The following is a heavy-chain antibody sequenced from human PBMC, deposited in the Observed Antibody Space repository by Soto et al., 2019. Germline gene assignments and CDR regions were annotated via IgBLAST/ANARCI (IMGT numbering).Heavy chain of an antibody. Sequence: LSLTCTVSGGSISSYYWTWIRQPPGKGLEWVGYVYYSGTTYYNPSLQSRVTISVDTSKNQFSLKVKSVTAADTAIYYCARAGSTWRYFFDYWGQGSLVTVSS. J-gene: IGHJ4*02. CDR3: ARAGSTWRYFFDY. CDR2: VYYSGTT. D-gene: IGHD6-13*01. V-gene: IGHV4-59*01. CDR1: GGSISSYY.